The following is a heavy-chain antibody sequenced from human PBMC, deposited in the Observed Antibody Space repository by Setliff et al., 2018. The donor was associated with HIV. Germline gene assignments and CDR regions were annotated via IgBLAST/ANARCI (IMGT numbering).Heavy chain of an antibody. Sequence: SGPTLVNPPQESLTLTCTFSGFSLSTSGVAVAWIRQPPGKALEWLALIYWDDDKHYSPSLKSRLTITKDTSKNQVVLTMTTMDPVDTATYYCAHQELGYCSGGSCPPPHAFDIWGQGTMVTVSS. CDR3: AHQELGYCSGGSCPPPHAFDI. CDR2: IYWDDDK. D-gene: IGHD2-15*01. J-gene: IGHJ3*02. V-gene: IGHV2-5*02. CDR1: GFSLSTSGVA.